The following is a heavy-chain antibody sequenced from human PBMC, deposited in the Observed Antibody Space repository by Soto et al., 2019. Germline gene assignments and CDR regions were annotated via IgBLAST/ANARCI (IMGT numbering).Heavy chain of an antibody. CDR2: IFWDDDK. J-gene: IGHJ4*02. Sequence: QITLKESGPTLVKPTQTLTLTCSFSGFSLSTRGVGVGWIRQPPGKALEWLALIFWDDDKWYSPSLRSRLTIPEDTSKNTVVLTMTTIDPVDTATYYCAPRSRGSAYYFDQWGQGTLVTVSS. V-gene: IGHV2-5*02. D-gene: IGHD5-12*01. CDR1: GFSLSTRGVG. CDR3: APRSRGSAYYFDQ.